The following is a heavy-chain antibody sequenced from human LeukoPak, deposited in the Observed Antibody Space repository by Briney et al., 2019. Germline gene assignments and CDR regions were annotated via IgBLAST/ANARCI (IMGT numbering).Heavy chain of an antibody. CDR3: ARYAYSSSWYDAFDI. J-gene: IGHJ3*02. Sequence: GGSLRLSCAASGFTFSSYSMNWVRQAPGKGLEWVSYISRSSVTIYYADSVMGRFTISRDNAKNSLYLQMNSLRAEDTAVYYCARYAYSSSWYDAFDIWGQGTMVAVSS. CDR2: ISRSSVTI. CDR1: GFTFSSYS. D-gene: IGHD6-13*01. V-gene: IGHV3-48*04.